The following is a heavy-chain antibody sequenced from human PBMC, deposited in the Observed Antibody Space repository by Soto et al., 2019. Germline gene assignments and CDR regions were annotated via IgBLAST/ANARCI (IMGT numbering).Heavy chain of an antibody. CDR2: ISAHNGDT. CDR1: GYTFTAYG. D-gene: IGHD3-3*01. CDR3: ARPDFWSGYAFDY. J-gene: IGHJ4*02. V-gene: IGHV1-18*04. Sequence: PSVKVSCKTSGYTFTAYGLSWVRQAPGQGLQWMGWISAHNGDTNYAPKFQGRITMTTDTSTSTAFMELRSLTSDDTAVYFCARPDFWSGYAFDYWGQGTLVTVSS.